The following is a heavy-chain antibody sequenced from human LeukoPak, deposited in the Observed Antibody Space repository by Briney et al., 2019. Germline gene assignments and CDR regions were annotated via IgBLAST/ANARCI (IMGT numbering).Heavy chain of an antibody. CDR2: VYYSGST. D-gene: IGHD4-17*01. Sequence: SETLSLTRTVSGGSINNYYWSWIRQPPGKGLEWIGYVYYSGSTNYNPSLMGRLNISIDTSKNQFSLKLTSVTAADAAVYYCATLRPLNDEYVDFWGRGTLVTVSS. J-gene: IGHJ4*02. CDR3: ATLRPLNDEYVDF. CDR1: GGSINNYY. V-gene: IGHV4-59*03.